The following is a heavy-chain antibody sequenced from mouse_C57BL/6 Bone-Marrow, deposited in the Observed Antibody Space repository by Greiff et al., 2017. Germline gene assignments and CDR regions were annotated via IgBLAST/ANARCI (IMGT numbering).Heavy chain of an antibody. CDR1: GYTFSDYY. D-gene: IGHD5-1*01. Sequence: EVKLVESEGGLVQPGSSVKLSCTASGYTFSDYYMAWVRQVPEKGLEWVANINYDGGSTYYLDSLKSRFIISRDNAKNILYLQMSSLKSEDTATYCCAREGAYLDYWDRGTALTVSA. J-gene: IGHJ2*01. CDR3: AREGAYLDY. V-gene: IGHV5-16*01. CDR2: INYDGGST.